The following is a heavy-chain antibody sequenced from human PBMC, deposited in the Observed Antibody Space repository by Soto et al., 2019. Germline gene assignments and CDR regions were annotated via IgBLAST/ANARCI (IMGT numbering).Heavy chain of an antibody. CDR3: ARECVATVTSITAPFDY. V-gene: IGHV3-21*02. D-gene: IGHD4-17*01. J-gene: IGHJ4*02. Sequence: EVQLLQSGGGLVKPGGSLRLSCATSGFTFSRCDMNWVRQAPGKGLEWVSFISSSASYMYYADSVKGRFTISRDNSKKALYLQMNSLRADDTAVYYWARECVATVTSITAPFDYWGQGALVTVSS. CDR1: GFTFSRCD. CDR2: ISSSASYM.